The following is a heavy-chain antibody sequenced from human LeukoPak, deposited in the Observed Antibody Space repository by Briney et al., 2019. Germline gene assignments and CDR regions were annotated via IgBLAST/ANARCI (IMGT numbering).Heavy chain of an antibody. J-gene: IGHJ3*02. CDR2: IFHTGGT. D-gene: IGHD1-26*01. CDR1: GGPITSSSYY. Sequence: PSETLSLTCSVSGGPITSSSYYWGWIRQPPEKGLEWIGSIFHTGGTYYSPSLQSRVSISVDTSNNQFSLNLNFVTAADTAVYYCARGVLLKGGFDMWGQGTIVTVSA. CDR3: ARGVLLKGGFDM. V-gene: IGHV4-39*01.